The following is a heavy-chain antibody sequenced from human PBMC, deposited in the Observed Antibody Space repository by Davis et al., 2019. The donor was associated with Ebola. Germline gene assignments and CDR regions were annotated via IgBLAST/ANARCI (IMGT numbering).Heavy chain of an antibody. D-gene: IGHD3-9*01. V-gene: IGHV4-38-2*02. Sequence: MPSETLSLTCTVSGYSVSSGYYWGLIRQPPGKGLEWIGSIYHSGSTYYNPSLKSRVTISVDTSKNQFSLRLSSVTAADTAVYYCARSHSDWLLPFDYWGQGTLATVSS. CDR1: GYSVSSGYY. J-gene: IGHJ4*02. CDR3: ARSHSDWLLPFDY. CDR2: IYHSGST.